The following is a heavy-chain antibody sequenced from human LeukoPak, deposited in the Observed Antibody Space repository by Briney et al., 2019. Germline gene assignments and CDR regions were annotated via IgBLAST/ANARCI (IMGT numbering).Heavy chain of an antibody. Sequence: GGSLRLSGVVSGFTVSSNYMSWVRQAPGKGLEWVSVIYSGGSTYYADSVKGRFTISRDDSKNTLYLQMNSLRAEDTAVYYCASPPPKGSCWYWYFDYWGQGTLVTVSS. J-gene: IGHJ4*02. CDR2: IYSGGST. D-gene: IGHD6-13*01. CDR1: GFTVSSNY. CDR3: ASPPPKGSCWYWYFDY. V-gene: IGHV3-53*01.